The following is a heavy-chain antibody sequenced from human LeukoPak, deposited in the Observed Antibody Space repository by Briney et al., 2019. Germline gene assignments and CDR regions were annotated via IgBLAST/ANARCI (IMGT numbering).Heavy chain of an antibody. D-gene: IGHD6-19*01. V-gene: IGHV3-7*01. CDR1: GFTFSSYW. J-gene: IGHJ4*02. CDR3: AREGGSGWLTSFFDY. Sequence: PGGSLRLSCAASGFTFSSYWVSWVRQAPGKGLEWVANIKQDGSEKYYVDSVKGRFTISRDNAKNSLYLQMNSLRAEDTAVHYCAREGGSGWLTSFFDYWGQGTLVTVSS. CDR2: IKQDGSEK.